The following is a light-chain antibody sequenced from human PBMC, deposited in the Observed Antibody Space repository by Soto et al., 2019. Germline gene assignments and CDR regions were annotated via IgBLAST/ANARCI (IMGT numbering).Light chain of an antibody. CDR1: SSNIGSNY. CDR2: RNN. CDR3: ATWDDSLSNYV. V-gene: IGLV1-47*01. Sequence: QSVLTQPPSASGTPGQRVTISCSGSSSNIGSNYVYWYQHLTGTAPKLLIYRNNQRPSGVPDRFSGSKSGTSASLASSGHRAEDDADYYCATWDDSLSNYVFGTGTKVTVL. J-gene: IGLJ1*01.